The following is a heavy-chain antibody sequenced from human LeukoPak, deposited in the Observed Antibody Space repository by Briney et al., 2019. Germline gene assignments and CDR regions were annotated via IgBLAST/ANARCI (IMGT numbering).Heavy chain of an antibody. D-gene: IGHD1-26*01. Sequence: GGSLRLSCAASGFTFSRYWMHWVRQAPGKGLLWVSRINSDRSSTSYADSVQGRFTIPRDNAKNTLYLQINSLRAEDTAVYYCAGDLGWDDVFDIWGQGTMVTVSS. CDR2: INSDRSST. CDR1: GFTFSRYW. V-gene: IGHV3-74*01. J-gene: IGHJ3*02. CDR3: AGDLGWDDVFDI.